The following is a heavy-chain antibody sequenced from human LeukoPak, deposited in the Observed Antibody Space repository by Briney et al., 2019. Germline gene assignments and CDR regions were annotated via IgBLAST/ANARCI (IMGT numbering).Heavy chain of an antibody. CDR2: INHSGST. J-gene: IGHJ4*02. CDR3: ARVVSGITIFGVVIAHFDY. D-gene: IGHD3-3*01. CDR1: GGSFSGYY. Sequence: SETLSLTCAVYGGSFSGYYWGWIRQPPGKGLEWIGEINHSGSTNYNPSLKSRVTISVDTSKNQFSLKLSSVTAAHTAVYYCARVVSGITIFGVVIAHFDYWGQGTLVTVSP. V-gene: IGHV4-34*01.